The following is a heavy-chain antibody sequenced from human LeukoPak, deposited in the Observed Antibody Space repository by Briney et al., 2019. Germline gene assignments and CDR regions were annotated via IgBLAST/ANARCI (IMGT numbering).Heavy chain of an antibody. D-gene: IGHD2-2*01. J-gene: IGHJ2*01. CDR1: GFTFSSYG. CDR2: ISGSGGST. V-gene: IGHV3-23*01. Sequence: PGGSLRLSCGASGFTFSSYGMSWVRQAPGKGLEWVSAISGSGGSTYYADSVKGRFTISRDNSKNTLYLQMNSLRAEDTAVYYCANLGFLGYCSSTSCPWYFDLWGRGTLVTVSS. CDR3: ANLGFLGYCSSTSCPWYFDL.